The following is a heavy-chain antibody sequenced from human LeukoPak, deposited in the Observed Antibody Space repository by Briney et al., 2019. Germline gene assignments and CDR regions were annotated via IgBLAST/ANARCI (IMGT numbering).Heavy chain of an antibody. J-gene: IGHJ3*02. V-gene: IGHV1-24*01. Sequence: GASVKVSCKVSEYTLTELSMHWVRQAPGKGLEWMGGFDPEDGETIYAQKFQGRVTMTEDTSTDTAYMELSSLRSEDTAVYYCARGPRWFCGGDCYSNAFDIWGQGTVVTVSS. D-gene: IGHD2-21*02. CDR3: ARGPRWFCGGDCYSNAFDI. CDR1: EYTLTELS. CDR2: FDPEDGET.